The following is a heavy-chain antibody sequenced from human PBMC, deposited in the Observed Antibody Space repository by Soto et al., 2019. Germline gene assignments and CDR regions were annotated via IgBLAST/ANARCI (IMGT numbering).Heavy chain of an antibody. CDR3: ARDASSKWHYFDS. CDR2: IYYSGSA. V-gene: IGHV4-31*03. J-gene: IGHJ4*02. D-gene: IGHD6-13*01. CDR1: GGSISSGDYY. Sequence: QVQLQESGPRLVKPSQTLSLTCIVSGGSISSGDYYWSWIRQHPGKGLEWIGYIYYSGSAYYKTSLKSRVSMSVDTSKNQYSLTLSSVTAADTATYSWARDASSKWHYFDSWGKGTLVIFSS.